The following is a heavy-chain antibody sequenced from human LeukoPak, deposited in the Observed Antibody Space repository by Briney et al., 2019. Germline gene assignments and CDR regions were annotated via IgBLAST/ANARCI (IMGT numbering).Heavy chain of an antibody. Sequence: SETLSLTCTVSGGSISSYYWSWIRQPAGKGLEWIGRIYTSGSTNYSPSLKSRVTMSVDTSKNQFSLKLSSVTAADTAVYYCARGVPGIAVAGDYYYYYYMDVWGKGTTVTISS. V-gene: IGHV4-4*07. J-gene: IGHJ6*03. CDR3: ARGVPGIAVAGDYYYYYYMDV. CDR2: IYTSGST. CDR1: GGSISSYY. D-gene: IGHD6-19*01.